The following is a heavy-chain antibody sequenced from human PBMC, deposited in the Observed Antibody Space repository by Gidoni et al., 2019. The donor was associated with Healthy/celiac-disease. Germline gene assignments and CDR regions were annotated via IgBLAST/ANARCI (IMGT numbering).Heavy chain of an antibody. CDR3: ASSRGVVIYDSSGPDAFDI. Sequence: AASGFTVSSNYMSWVRQAPGKGLEWVSVIYSGGSTYYADSVKGRFTISRDNSKNTLYLQMNSLRAEDTAVYYCASSRGVVIYDSSGPDAFDIWGQGTMVTVSS. CDR2: IYSGGST. D-gene: IGHD3-22*01. CDR1: GFTVSSNY. V-gene: IGHV3-53*01. J-gene: IGHJ3*02.